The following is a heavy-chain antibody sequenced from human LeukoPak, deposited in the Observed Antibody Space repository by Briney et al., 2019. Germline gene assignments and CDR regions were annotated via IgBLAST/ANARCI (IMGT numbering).Heavy chain of an antibody. CDR1: GYTFTSYG. CDR2: ISAYNGNT. D-gene: IGHD2-2*01. Sequence: ASVKVSCKASGYTFTSYGISWVRQAPGQELEWMGWISAYNGNTNYAQKLQGRVTMTTDTSTSTAYMELRSLRSDDTAVYYCARVPQYCSSTSCYIYYYYYYMDVWGKGTTVTVSS. J-gene: IGHJ6*03. CDR3: ARVPQYCSSTSCYIYYYYYYMDV. V-gene: IGHV1-18*01.